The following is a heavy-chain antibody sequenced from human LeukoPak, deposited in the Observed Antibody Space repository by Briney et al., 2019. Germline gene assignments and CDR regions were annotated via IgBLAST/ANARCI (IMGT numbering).Heavy chain of an antibody. CDR3: ARDERLLSFLK. CDR2: IYSGGGT. Sequence: PGGSLRLSCAASGFTVSNNYMSWVRQAPGKGLEWVSLIYSGGGTSYADSVKGRFTISRDNSKNTLYLQMNSLRAEDTAIYYCARDERLLSFLKWGQGTLVTVSS. CDR1: GFTVSNNY. D-gene: IGHD3-3*01. J-gene: IGHJ4*02. V-gene: IGHV3-66*01.